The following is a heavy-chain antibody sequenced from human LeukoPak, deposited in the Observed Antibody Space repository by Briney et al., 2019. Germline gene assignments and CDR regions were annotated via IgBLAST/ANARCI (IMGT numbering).Heavy chain of an antibody. Sequence: ASVKVSCKASGGTFSSYAISWVRQAPGQGLEWMGGIIPIFGTANYAQKLQGRVTITADESTSTAYMELSSLRSEDTAVYYCARDFTVVPAAMSLRYYGMDVWGQGTTVTVSS. V-gene: IGHV1-69*13. CDR1: GGTFSSYA. J-gene: IGHJ6*02. CDR2: IIPIFGTA. D-gene: IGHD2-2*01. CDR3: ARDFTVVPAAMSLRYYGMDV.